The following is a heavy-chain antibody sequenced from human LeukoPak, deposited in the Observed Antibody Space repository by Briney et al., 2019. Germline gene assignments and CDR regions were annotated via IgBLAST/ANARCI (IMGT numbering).Heavy chain of an antibody. Sequence: GGSLRLSCAASGFTFSSYSTNWVRQAPGKGLEWVSSISSSSSYIYYADSVKGRFTISRDNAKNSLYLQMNSLRAEDTAEYYCAGGKGSSWYKSWFDPWGQGTLVTVSS. CDR1: GFTFSSYS. CDR3: AGGKGSSWYKSWFDP. J-gene: IGHJ5*02. V-gene: IGHV3-21*01. CDR2: ISSSSSYI. D-gene: IGHD6-13*01.